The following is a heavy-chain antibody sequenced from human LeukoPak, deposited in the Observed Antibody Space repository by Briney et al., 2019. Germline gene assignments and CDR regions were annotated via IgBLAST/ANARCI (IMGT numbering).Heavy chain of an antibody. Sequence: SETLSLTCTVSGGSISGYYWSWIRQPPGKGLESIGSIYSSGSTYYNPSLKSRVTISVDTSKNQFSLKLSSVTAADTAVYYCARHGSYDILTGYSYYFDYWGQGTLVTVSS. CDR3: ARHGSYDILTGYSYYFDY. J-gene: IGHJ4*02. D-gene: IGHD3-9*01. CDR1: GGSISGYY. CDR2: IYSSGST. V-gene: IGHV4-39*01.